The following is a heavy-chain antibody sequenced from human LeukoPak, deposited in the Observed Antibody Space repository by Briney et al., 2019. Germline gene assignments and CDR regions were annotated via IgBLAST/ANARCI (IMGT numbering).Heavy chain of an antibody. CDR3: AKFSGSGWYYAFDL. Sequence: GGSLRLSCAASGFTFSSYAMSWVRQAPGKGLEWVSAISGSGGSTYYADSVKGRFTVSRDNSKNTLYLDMNSLRAEDTAVYYCAKFSGSGWYYAFDLWGQGTMVTVSS. CDR2: ISGSGGST. D-gene: IGHD6-19*01. V-gene: IGHV3-23*01. CDR1: GFTFSSYA. J-gene: IGHJ3*01.